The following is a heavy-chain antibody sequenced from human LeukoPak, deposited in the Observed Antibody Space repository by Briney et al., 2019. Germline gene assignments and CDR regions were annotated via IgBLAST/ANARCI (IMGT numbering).Heavy chain of an antibody. CDR3: ARAPGSLVSVAARPYYFDF. CDR1: GFTFSNYA. D-gene: IGHD6-6*01. V-gene: IGHV3-23*01. Sequence: GGSLRLSCAASGFTFSNYAVSWVRQAPGKGLEWVSIISNSGRGGGTYYAASVKGRFTISRDSPKNTVYLQMDSLRAEDTAVYYCARAPGSLVSVAARPYYFDFWGQGTMVTVSS. J-gene: IGHJ4*02. CDR2: ISNSGRGGGT.